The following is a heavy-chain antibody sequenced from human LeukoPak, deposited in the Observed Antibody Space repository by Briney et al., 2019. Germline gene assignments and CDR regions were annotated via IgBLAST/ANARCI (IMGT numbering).Heavy chain of an antibody. CDR2: VNPDNGVT. D-gene: IGHD1-26*01. CDR1: GYTFTGYC. CDR3: ARYSVDYGPWFPEF. V-gene: IGHV1-2*02. Sequence: ASVKVSCKTSGYTFTGYCVNWVRQAPGQGLEWMGWVNPDNGVTHFSQKFQGRVTMTRDTSISTAYMELNRLTSDDTADYYCARYSVDYGPWFPEFWGQGTLVTVSS. J-gene: IGHJ4*02.